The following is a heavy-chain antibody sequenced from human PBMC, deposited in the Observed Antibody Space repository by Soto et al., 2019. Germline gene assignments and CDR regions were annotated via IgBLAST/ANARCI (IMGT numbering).Heavy chain of an antibody. CDR1: GGSMTSYY. CDR3: ARGQRSSDWFYX. V-gene: IGHV4-4*07. Sequence: SETLSLTCTVSGGSMTSYYWTWIRQPAGKGLEWISRVYSSGGTHYNPSLKSRVTISLDTSKNQFSLRLLSVTEADTAVYFCARGQRSSDWFYXWGQGTLVTVSX. CDR2: VYSSGGT. J-gene: IGHJ5*02.